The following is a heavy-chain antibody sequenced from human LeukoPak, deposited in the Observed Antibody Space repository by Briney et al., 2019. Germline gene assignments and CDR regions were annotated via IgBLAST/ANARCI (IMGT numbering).Heavy chain of an antibody. Sequence: GGSLRLSCATSGFTFSDNAMNWVRQAPGKGLEWVANIKQDETEKFYLGSVKGRFTISRDNSKNTLYLQMNSLRAEDTAVYYCAKEGGSSWYDYWGQGTLVTVSS. D-gene: IGHD6-13*01. J-gene: IGHJ4*02. CDR1: GFTFSDNA. V-gene: IGHV3-7*03. CDR2: IKQDETEK. CDR3: AKEGGSSWYDY.